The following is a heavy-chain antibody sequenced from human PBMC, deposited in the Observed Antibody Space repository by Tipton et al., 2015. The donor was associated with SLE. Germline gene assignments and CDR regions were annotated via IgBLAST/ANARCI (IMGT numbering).Heavy chain of an antibody. Sequence: TLSLTCTVSGGSITSHYWSWIRQPPGKELEWIGYIYYSGYTNYNPSLKSRVTFSVDTSKNQFSLNLNSVTAADTAVYYCARAQGALRGPYYYCHGMDVWGQGAMVTVSS. CDR2: IYYSGYT. D-gene: IGHD1-26*01. CDR1: GGSITSHY. J-gene: IGHJ6*02. CDR3: ARAQGALRGPYYYCHGMDV. V-gene: IGHV4-59*11.